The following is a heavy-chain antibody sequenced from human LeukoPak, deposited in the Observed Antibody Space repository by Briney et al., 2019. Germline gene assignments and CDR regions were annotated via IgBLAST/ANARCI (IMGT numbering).Heavy chain of an antibody. CDR1: GFTVSDYW. V-gene: IGHV3-74*01. D-gene: IGHD3-10*01. J-gene: IGHJ4*02. CDR3: TREGTASIDY. CDR2: LSSDGTNT. Sequence: GGSLRLSCAASGFTVSDYWMYWVRQAPGKGLVCVARLSSDGTNTGYADSVKGRFTISRDSAKNTLYLQMNSLRAEDTAVYYCTREGTASIDYWGQGTLVTVSS.